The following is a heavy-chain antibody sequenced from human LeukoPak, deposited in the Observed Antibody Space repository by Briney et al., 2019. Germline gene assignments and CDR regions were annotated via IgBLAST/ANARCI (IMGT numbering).Heavy chain of an antibody. CDR2: MFHSGNT. D-gene: IGHD6-25*01. J-gene: IGHJ5*02. CDR1: GGAISSGGYY. Sequence: SETLSLTCTVSGGAISSGGYYWGWIRHHPEKGLEWIGYMFHSGNTYYNPSLKSRITMSADTSKNQVSLKLTSVTVADTAVYYCVRDYSSGWGKLDLWGPGALVTVSS. V-gene: IGHV4-31*03. CDR3: VRDYSSGWGKLDL.